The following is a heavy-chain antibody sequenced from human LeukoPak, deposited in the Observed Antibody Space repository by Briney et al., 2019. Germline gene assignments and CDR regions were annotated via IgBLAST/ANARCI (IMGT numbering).Heavy chain of an antibody. D-gene: IGHD5-18*01. J-gene: IGHJ4*02. CDR1: GYTFTGYY. CDR3: AREDGGYSYGYLYYFDY. CDR2: TNPNSGGT. Sequence: GASVKVSCKASGYTFTGYYMHWVRQAPGQGVEWMGWTNPNSGGTNYAQKFQGRVTMTRDTSISTAYMELSRLRSDDTAVYYCAREDGGYSYGYLYYFDYWGQGTLVTVSS. V-gene: IGHV1-2*02.